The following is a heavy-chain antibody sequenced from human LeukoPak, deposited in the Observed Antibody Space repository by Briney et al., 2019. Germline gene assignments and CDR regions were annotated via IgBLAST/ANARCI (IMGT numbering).Heavy chain of an antibody. J-gene: IGHJ4*02. CDR2: ISYDGSNK. CDR1: GFTFSSYA. Sequence: GRSLRLSCAASGFTFSSYAMHWVRQAPGKGLEWVAVISYDGSNKYYADSVKGRFTISRDNSKNTLYLQMNSLRAEGTAVYYCARDRFISGFDYWGQGTLVTVSS. CDR3: ARDRFISGFDY. V-gene: IGHV3-30-3*01. D-gene: IGHD3-10*01.